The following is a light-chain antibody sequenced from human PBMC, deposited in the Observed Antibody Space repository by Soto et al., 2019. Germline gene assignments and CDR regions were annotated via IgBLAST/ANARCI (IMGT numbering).Light chain of an antibody. J-gene: IGLJ1*01. V-gene: IGLV4-69*01. CDR1: SGHSSYA. Sequence: QAVLTQSPSASASLGASVKLTCTLSSGHSSYAIAWHQQQPEKGPRYLMKLNSDGSHSKGDGIPDRFSGSSSGAERYLTISRLQSEAEADYYCQTWGTGIHYVFGTGTKFTVL. CDR3: QTWGTGIHYV. CDR2: LNSDGSH.